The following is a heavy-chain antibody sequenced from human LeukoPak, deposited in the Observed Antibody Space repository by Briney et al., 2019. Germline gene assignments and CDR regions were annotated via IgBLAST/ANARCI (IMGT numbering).Heavy chain of an antibody. CDR2: IYYSGST. J-gene: IGHJ6*03. V-gene: IGHV4-39*01. CDR1: GGSISSSRYY. CDR3: ASFVLRFLEWLFPMDV. D-gene: IGHD3-3*01. Sequence: SETLSLTCTVSGGSISSSRYYWSWIRQPPGKGREWIGSIYYSGSTYYNPSLKSRVTISVDTSKDQFSLKLSSVTAADSAVHYCASFVLRFLEWLFPMDVWAKGTTVTVSS.